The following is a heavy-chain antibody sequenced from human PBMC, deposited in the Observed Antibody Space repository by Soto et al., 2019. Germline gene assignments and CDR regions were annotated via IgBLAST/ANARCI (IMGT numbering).Heavy chain of an antibody. D-gene: IGHD3-10*01. Sequence: PSETLSLTCTVSGGSISSYYWSWIRQPPGKGLEWIGYIYYSGSTNYNPSLKSRVTISVDTSKNQFSLKLNSMTAADTAVYYCARRNYGSGSTYFDYWGQGTLVTSPQ. J-gene: IGHJ4*02. V-gene: IGHV4-59*08. CDR1: GGSISSYY. CDR2: IYYSGST. CDR3: ARRNYGSGSTYFDY.